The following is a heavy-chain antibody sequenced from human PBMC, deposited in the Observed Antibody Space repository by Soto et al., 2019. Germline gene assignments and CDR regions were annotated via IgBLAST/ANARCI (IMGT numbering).Heavy chain of an antibody. CDR1: GYTFTSYY. CDR3: ARDIETRITIFGVVPNYGMDV. Sequence: EASVKVSCKASGYTFTSYYMHWVLQAPGQGLEWMGIINPSGGSTSYAQKFQGRVTMTRDTSTSTVYMELSSLRSEDTAVYYCARDIETRITIFGVVPNYGMDVWGQGTTVTVSS. D-gene: IGHD3-3*01. V-gene: IGHV1-46*01. CDR2: INPSGGST. J-gene: IGHJ6*02.